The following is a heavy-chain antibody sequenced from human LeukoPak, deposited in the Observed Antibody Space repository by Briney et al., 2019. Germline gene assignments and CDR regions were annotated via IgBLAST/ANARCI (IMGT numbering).Heavy chain of an antibody. CDR1: AFTFSDYG. CDR3: LTRLRSTIGVDY. CDR2: IKSKTDGGAI. Sequence: GRSLRLSCVASAFTFSDYGIHWVRQAPGKGLEWVGRIKSKTDGGAIHYAAPVRGRFSISRDDSINTVYLQMDSLKADDTAVYYCLTRLRSTIGVDYWGQGTLVTVSS. V-gene: IGHV3-15*01. J-gene: IGHJ4*01. D-gene: IGHD5/OR15-5a*01.